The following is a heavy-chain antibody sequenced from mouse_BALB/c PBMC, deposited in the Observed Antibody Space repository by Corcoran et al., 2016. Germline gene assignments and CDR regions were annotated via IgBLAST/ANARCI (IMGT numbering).Heavy chain of an antibody. CDR1: GYTFSNFW. CDR2: ILPGSGST. D-gene: IGHD2-4*01. V-gene: IGHV1-9*01. Sequence: QVQLQQSGAELMKPGASVKISCKATGYTFSNFWIEWVKERPGHGLEWIGEILPGSGSTHYNAKFKGKATFTADTSSNTAYMQFSILTSEDSAVYYCARGRSAMITSFAYWGQGTLVTVSA. J-gene: IGHJ3*01. CDR3: ARGRSAMITSFAY.